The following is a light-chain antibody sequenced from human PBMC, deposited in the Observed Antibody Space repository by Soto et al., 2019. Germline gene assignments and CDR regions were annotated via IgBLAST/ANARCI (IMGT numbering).Light chain of an antibody. J-gene: IGKJ4*01. CDR2: AAS. CDR1: QSISSSY. Sequence: EIVLTQSPGTLSLSPGEGGTLSCRASQSISSSYLAWYQQKPGQSPRLLIYAASSRATGIPDRFSGSGSGTDFTLTISSLQIEDFALYYCQQSNNWPPLTFGGGTKVEIK. CDR3: QQSNNWPPLT. V-gene: IGKV3-20*01.